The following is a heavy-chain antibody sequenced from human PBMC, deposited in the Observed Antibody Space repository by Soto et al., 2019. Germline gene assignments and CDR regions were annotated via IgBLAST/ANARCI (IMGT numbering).Heavy chain of an antibody. CDR1: GGSISSYY. J-gene: IGHJ6*04. V-gene: IGHV4-59*08. CDR3: ARQSAMFGVVKV. Sequence: QVQLQESGPGLVKPSETLSLTCTVSGGSISSYYWSWIRQPPGKGLEWIGYIYYSGSTNYNPSLKSRVTISVDTSKNQFSLKLSSVTAADTAVYYCARQSAMFGVVKVWGKGTTVTVSS. D-gene: IGHD3-3*01. CDR2: IYYSGST.